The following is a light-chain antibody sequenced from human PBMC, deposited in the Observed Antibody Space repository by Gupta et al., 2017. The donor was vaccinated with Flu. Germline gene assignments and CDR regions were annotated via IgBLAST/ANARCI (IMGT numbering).Light chain of an antibody. CDR3: MQALQCPIT. V-gene: IGKV2-28*01. CDR1: QGLLHSNGNNY. CDR2: WGS. J-gene: IGKJ5*01. Sequence: VTPGQPASISCRSSQGLLHSNGNNYLDWFLQRPGQSPQRLIYWGSNRASGVPDRISGSGSGTDFTLKISRVEAEDVGVYYCMQALQCPITFGQGTRLEMK.